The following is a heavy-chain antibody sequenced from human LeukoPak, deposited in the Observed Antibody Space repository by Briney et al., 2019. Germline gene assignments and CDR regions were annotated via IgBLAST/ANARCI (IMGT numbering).Heavy chain of an antibody. J-gene: IGHJ2*01. CDR2: ISSSSSYI. CDR3: ARDPTIMNYCSGGSCSRRYWYFDL. CDR1: GFTFSSYS. Sequence: GGSLRLSCAASGFTFSSYSMNWVRQAPGKGLEWVSSISSSSSYIYYADSVKGRFTISRDNAKNSLYLQMNSLRAEDTAVYYCARDPTIMNYCSGGSCSRRYWYFDLWGRGTLVTVSS. V-gene: IGHV3-21*01. D-gene: IGHD2-15*01.